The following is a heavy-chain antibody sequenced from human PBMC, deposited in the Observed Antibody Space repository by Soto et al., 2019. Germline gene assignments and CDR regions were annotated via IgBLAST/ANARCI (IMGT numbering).Heavy chain of an antibody. V-gene: IGHV1-46*01. Sequence: ASAKVSCKASGYTFTHYHVYWVRQAPGRGLEWLGMINPSGGSTTYAQNLQGRVTMTRDTSTNTVYMELSSLRSEDTAVYYCAREAINSSGYSRYFQHWGQGTLVTVSS. CDR1: GYTFTHYH. CDR3: AREAINSSGYSRYFQH. D-gene: IGHD3-22*01. CDR2: INPSGGST. J-gene: IGHJ1*01.